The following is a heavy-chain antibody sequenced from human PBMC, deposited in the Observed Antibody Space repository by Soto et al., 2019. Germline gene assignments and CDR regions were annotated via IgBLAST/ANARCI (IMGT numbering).Heavy chain of an antibody. V-gene: IGHV3-23*01. CDR2: ISGSGGST. J-gene: IGHJ3*02. CDR1: GFTFSSYA. Sequence: GGSLRLSCAASGFTFSSYAMSWVRQAPGKGLEWVSAISGSGGSTYYADSVKGRFTISRDNSKNTLYLQMNSLRAEDTAVYYCAKTDIGQWLVMSAFDIWGQGTMVTVSS. CDR3: AKTDIGQWLVMSAFDI. D-gene: IGHD6-19*01.